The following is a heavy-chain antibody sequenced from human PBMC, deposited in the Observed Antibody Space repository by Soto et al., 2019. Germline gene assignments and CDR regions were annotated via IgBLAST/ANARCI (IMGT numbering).Heavy chain of an antibody. CDR1: GGTFSNSA. D-gene: IGHD3-10*01. Sequence: QVQLEQSGAEVKKPGSSVKVSCKASGGTFSNSAISWVRQAPGQGLEWMGGIMPIFRTPDYAQRFQGRVTITADESTRTAYMELSGLRPDDTAVYYCARDKDRQHFGGNYYYILDVWGQGTTVTVSS. CDR3: ARDKDRQHFGGNYYYILDV. V-gene: IGHV1-69*12. CDR2: IMPIFRTP. J-gene: IGHJ6*02.